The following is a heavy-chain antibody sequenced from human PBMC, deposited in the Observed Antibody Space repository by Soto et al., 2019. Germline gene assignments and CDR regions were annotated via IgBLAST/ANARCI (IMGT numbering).Heavy chain of an antibody. Sequence: EASVKVSCKASGYTFTSYAMHWVRQAPGQRLEWMGWINAGNGNTKYSQKFQGRVTITRDTSASTAYMELSSLRSEDTAVYYCARDLRGLPLQTTIVVVPAANLFDYRGQGTLVTVSS. CDR2: INAGNGNT. CDR1: GYTFTSYA. CDR3: ARDLRGLPLQTTIVVVPAANLFDY. D-gene: IGHD2-2*01. V-gene: IGHV1-3*01. J-gene: IGHJ4*02.